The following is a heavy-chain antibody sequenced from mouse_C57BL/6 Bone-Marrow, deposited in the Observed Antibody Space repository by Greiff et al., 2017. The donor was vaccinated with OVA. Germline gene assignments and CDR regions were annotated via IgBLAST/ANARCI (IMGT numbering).Heavy chain of an antibody. D-gene: IGHD2-10*01. CDR1: GFSLTSYG. Sequence: QVQLQQSGPGLVQPSQSLSITCTVSGFSLTSYGVHWVRQSPGKGLEWLGVIWSGGSTDYNAAFISRLSISKDNSKSQVFFKMNSLQADDTAIYYCARPYYGNYEGFAYWGQGTLVTVSA. CDR2: IWSGGST. CDR3: ARPYYGNYEGFAY. J-gene: IGHJ3*01. V-gene: IGHV2-2*01.